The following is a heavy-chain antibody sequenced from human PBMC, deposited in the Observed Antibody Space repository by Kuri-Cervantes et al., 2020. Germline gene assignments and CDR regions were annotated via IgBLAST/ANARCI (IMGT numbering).Heavy chain of an antibody. V-gene: IGHV3-7*03. J-gene: IGHJ4*02. CDR2: IKQDGSEK. CDR1: GFTFSGYW. D-gene: IGHD2-15*01. Sequence: GGSLRLSCAASGFTFSGYWMSWVRQAPGKGLEWVANIKQDGSEKYYADSVKGRFTISRDNSKNTLYLQVNSLRAEDTAVYYCAKGSGDYWGQGTLVTVSS. CDR3: AKGSGDY.